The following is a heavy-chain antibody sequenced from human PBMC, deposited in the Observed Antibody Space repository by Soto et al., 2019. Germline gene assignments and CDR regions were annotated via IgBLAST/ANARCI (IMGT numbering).Heavy chain of an antibody. CDR2: LYYGGST. J-gene: IGHJ5*02. Sequence: SETLSLTCSVSGGSTSSDDSFWGWVRQSPGKGLEWIGSLYYGGSTFYNPSLKSRVTISLDTSKNQFSLRLTSVTAADTAIYYCARQLPVGATSWFDPWGQGTLVTVSS. CDR3: ARQLPVGATSWFDP. V-gene: IGHV4-39*01. D-gene: IGHD1-26*01. CDR1: GGSTSSDDSF.